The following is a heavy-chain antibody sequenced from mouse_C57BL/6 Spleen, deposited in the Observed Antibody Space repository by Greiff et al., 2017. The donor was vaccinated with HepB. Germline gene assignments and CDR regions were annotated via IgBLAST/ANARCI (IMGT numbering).Heavy chain of an antibody. J-gene: IGHJ1*03. D-gene: IGHD3-3*01. V-gene: IGHV7-3*01. CDR1: GFTFTDYY. CDR3: ARWRDFYWYFDV. CDR2: IRNKANGYTT. Sequence: DVKLVESGGGLVQPGGSLSLSCAASGFTFTDYYMSWVRQPPGKALEWLGFIRNKANGYTTEYSASVKGRFTISRDNSQSILYLQMNALRAEDSATDYCARWRDFYWYFDVWGTGTTVTVSS.